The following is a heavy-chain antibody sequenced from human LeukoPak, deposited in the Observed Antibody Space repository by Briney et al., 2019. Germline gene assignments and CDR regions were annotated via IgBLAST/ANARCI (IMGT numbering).Heavy chain of an antibody. D-gene: IGHD4-17*01. V-gene: IGHV3-73*01. Sequence: GGSLRLSCAACGFTFSGSAMHWVRQASGKGLEWVGRIRSKANSYATAYAASVKGRFTISRDDSKNTAYLQMNSLKTEDTAVYYCTTDGDYDMIGYYYMDVWGKGTTVTVSS. J-gene: IGHJ6*03. CDR1: GFTFSGSA. CDR2: IRSKANSYAT. CDR3: TTDGDYDMIGYYYMDV.